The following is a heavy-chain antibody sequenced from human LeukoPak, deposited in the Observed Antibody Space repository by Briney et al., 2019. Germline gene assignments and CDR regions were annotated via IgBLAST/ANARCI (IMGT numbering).Heavy chain of an antibody. CDR3: AKGGRSRGDAFDI. J-gene: IGHJ3*02. CDR1: GFTFSTYG. V-gene: IGHV3-30*02. D-gene: IGHD3-10*01. CDR2: IRYDGTNE. Sequence: GGSLRLSCAASGFTFSTYGMHWVRQAPGKGLEWMAFIRYDGTNEYYANSVKGRFTISRDNSKNTLYLQMNSLRPEDTAIFYCAKGGRSRGDAFDIWGQGTMVTVSS.